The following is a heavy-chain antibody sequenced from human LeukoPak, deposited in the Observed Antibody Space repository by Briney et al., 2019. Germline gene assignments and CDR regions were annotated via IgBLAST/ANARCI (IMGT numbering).Heavy chain of an antibody. V-gene: IGHV3-9*01. Sequence: PGGSLRLSCAASGFTFDDYAMHWVRQAPGKGLEWVSGISWNSGSIGYADSVKGRFTISRDNAKNSLYLQMNSLRAEDTALYYCAKDLGRSYAWVLAFDYWGQGTLVTVSS. D-gene: IGHD3-16*01. CDR1: GFTFDDYA. CDR2: ISWNSGSI. CDR3: AKDLGRSYAWVLAFDY. J-gene: IGHJ4*02.